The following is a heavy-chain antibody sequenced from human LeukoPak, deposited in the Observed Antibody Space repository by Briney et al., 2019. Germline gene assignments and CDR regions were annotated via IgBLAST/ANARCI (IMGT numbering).Heavy chain of an antibody. V-gene: IGHV3-23*01. CDR2: ITGSGGFT. CDR3: AKDRDSSSHYYYYNMDV. D-gene: IGHD6-13*01. J-gene: IGHJ6*02. CDR1: EFTFSNYA. Sequence: GGSLRLSCAASEFTFSNYAMTWVRQAPGKGLEWVSGITGSGGFTYYADSVQGRFTVSRDNSKNTLYLQMNSPRAEDTATYYCAKDRDSSSHYYYYNMDVWGQGATVTVSS.